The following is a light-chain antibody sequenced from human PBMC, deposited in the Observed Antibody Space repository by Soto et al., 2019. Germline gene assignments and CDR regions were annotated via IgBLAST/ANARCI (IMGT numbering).Light chain of an antibody. V-gene: IGKV1-5*03. J-gene: IGKJ2*01. CDR2: EAS. CDR3: QQYSSYSPYT. Sequence: DIQMTQSPSTVSASVGDRVTITCRASQTVYSWLAWYQQKPGKAPKLLISEASTLQSGVPSRFAGSGSGTEFTLAISRLQPDDFATYHCQQYSSYSPYTFGQGTKVDIK. CDR1: QTVYSW.